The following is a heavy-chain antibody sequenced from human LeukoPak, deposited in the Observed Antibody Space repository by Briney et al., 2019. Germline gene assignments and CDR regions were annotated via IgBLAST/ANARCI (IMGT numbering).Heavy chain of an antibody. CDR1: GGSISSSSYY. Sequence: SETLSLTCTVSGGSISSSSYYWGWIRQPPGKGLEWIGYIYYSGSTNYNPSLKSRVTISVDTSKNQFSLKLSSVTAADTAVYYCARVPSSRFGGLLYYFDYWGQGTLVTVSS. CDR3: ARVPSSRFGGLLYYFDY. J-gene: IGHJ4*02. V-gene: IGHV4-61*05. CDR2: IYYSGST. D-gene: IGHD3-10*01.